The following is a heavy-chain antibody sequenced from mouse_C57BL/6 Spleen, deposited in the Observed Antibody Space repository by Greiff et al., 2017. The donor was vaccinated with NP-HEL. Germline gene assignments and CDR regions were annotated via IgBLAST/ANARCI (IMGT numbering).Heavy chain of an antibody. CDR2: ISSGSSTI. CDR1: GFTFSDYG. V-gene: IGHV5-17*01. D-gene: IGHD1-1*01. CDR3: ARGPFITDFDV. Sequence: EVKLMESGGGLVKPGGSLKLSCAASGFTFSDYGMHWVRQAPEKGLEWVAYISSGSSTIYYADTVKGRFTISRDNAKNTLFLRMTSLRSEDTAMYYCARGPFITDFDVWGTGTTVTVSS. J-gene: IGHJ1*03.